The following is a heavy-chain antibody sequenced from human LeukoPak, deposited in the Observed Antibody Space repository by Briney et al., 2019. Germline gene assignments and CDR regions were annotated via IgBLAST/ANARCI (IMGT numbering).Heavy chain of an antibody. CDR3: AKGVVAATNAAYYGMDV. Sequence: PGGSLRLSCAASGFTFSNYGMHWVRQAPGKGLEWVAVISYDESDKYYADSVKGRFTISRDNSKNTIYLQMNSLRPEDTAVYYCAKGVVAATNAAYYGMDVWGQGTTVTVSS. CDR1: GFTFSNYG. D-gene: IGHD2-15*01. V-gene: IGHV3-30*18. J-gene: IGHJ6*02. CDR2: ISYDESDK.